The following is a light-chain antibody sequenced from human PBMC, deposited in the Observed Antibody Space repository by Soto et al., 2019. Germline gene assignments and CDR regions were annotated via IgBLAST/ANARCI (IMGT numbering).Light chain of an antibody. J-gene: IGLJ2*01. Sequence: QSALTQPASVSGSPGQSITISCTGTSSDVGGYNYVSWYQQHPGKAPKLMIYEVSDRPSGVSNRFSGSKSGNTASLTVSGLQAEDEAHYYCSSYTSSIVVFGGGTKLTVL. CDR3: SSYTSSIVV. V-gene: IGLV2-14*01. CDR2: EVS. CDR1: SSDVGGYNY.